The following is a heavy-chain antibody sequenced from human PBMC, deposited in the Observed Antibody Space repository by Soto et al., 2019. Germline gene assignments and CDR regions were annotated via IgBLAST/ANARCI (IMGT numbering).Heavy chain of an antibody. CDR2: IYISGTT. V-gene: IGHV4-30-4*01. Sequence: KASETLSLTCTVSGGSIGSGDYYWSWIRQPPGQGLEWIGYIYISGTTYYSPSLKSRVIISLDKSNNQFSLKLSSVTAADTAVYYCARIIPPHYYGLDVWGQGTMVTVSS. CDR1: GGSIGSGDYY. CDR3: ARIIPPHYYGLDV. D-gene: IGHD2-21*01. J-gene: IGHJ6*02.